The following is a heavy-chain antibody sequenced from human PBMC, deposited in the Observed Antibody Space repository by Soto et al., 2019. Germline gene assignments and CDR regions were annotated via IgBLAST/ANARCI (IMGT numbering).Heavy chain of an antibody. V-gene: IGHV4-59*08. CDR3: ARRGKKSFYYYMDV. CDR1: GGSISSYY. J-gene: IGHJ6*03. Sequence: LETLSLTCTVSGGSISSYYWTWVRQSPGKGPEWIGYVFSSGSTNYNPSLESRVTISLDTSKNQFSLKVISVTAADTAVYYCARRGKKSFYYYMDVWGKGTTVTVSS. CDR2: VFSSGST.